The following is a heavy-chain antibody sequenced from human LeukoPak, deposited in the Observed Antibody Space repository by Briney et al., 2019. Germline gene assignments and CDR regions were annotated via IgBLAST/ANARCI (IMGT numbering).Heavy chain of an antibody. CDR3: ARDSRTHAFDI. Sequence: PGGSLRLSCAASGFTFSSYGMHWVRQAPGKGLEWVSSISSSSSYIYYADSVKGRFTISRDNAKNSLYLQMNSLRAEDTAVYYCARDSRTHAFDIWGQGTMVTVSS. V-gene: IGHV3-21*01. D-gene: IGHD1-14*01. CDR2: ISSSSSYI. CDR1: GFTFSSYG. J-gene: IGHJ3*02.